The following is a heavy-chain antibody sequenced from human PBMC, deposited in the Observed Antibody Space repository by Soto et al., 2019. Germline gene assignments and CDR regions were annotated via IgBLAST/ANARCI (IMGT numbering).Heavy chain of an antibody. D-gene: IGHD5-18*01. Sequence: PGGSLRLSCAASGFTFSSYAMHWVRQAPGKGLEWVAVISYDGSNKYYADSVKGRFTISRDNSKNTLYLQMNSLRAEDTAVYYCARDQGGYSYGLDYWGQGTLVTVSS. CDR2: ISYDGSNK. CDR1: GFTFSSYA. V-gene: IGHV3-30-3*01. J-gene: IGHJ4*02. CDR3: ARDQGGYSYGLDY.